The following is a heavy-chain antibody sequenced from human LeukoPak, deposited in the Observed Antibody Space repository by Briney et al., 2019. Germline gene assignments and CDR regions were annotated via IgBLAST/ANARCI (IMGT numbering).Heavy chain of an antibody. D-gene: IGHD3-10*01. J-gene: IGHJ5*02. Sequence: EASVKVSCKASGYTFTGYYMHWVRQAPGQGLEWMGWINPNSGGTNYAQKFQGRVTMTRNTSISTAYMELSSLRSEDTAVYYCARALQATGYYGSGSYYFVSWGQGTLVTVSS. CDR1: GYTFTGYY. CDR3: ARALQATGYYGSGSYYFVS. CDR2: INPNSGGT. V-gene: IGHV1-2*02.